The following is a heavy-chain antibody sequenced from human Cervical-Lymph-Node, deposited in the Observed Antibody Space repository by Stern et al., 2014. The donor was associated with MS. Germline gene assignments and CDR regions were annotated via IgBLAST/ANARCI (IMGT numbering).Heavy chain of an antibody. V-gene: IGHV3-33*01. D-gene: IGHD6-13*01. CDR3: ARDSRAYSSSYDAFQH. J-gene: IGHJ1*01. CDR1: GFTFGTYG. CDR2: IWYDGSKK. Sequence: QVQLVESGGGVVQPGNSLRLSCAASGFTFGTYGMHWVRQAPGKGLEWVAVIWYDGSKKYYGDSVEGRLTISRDTSKNTLYLQMNSLRAEDTAVYYCARDSRAYSSSYDAFQHWGQGTLVTVSP.